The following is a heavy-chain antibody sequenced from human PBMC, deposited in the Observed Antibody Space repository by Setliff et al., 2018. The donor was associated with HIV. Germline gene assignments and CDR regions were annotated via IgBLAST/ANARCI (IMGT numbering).Heavy chain of an antibody. CDR3: ARTGYSSSWYLFDY. J-gene: IGHJ4*02. CDR2: IIPIFDTT. CDR1: GYRFTDFY. V-gene: IGHV1-69*13. D-gene: IGHD6-13*01. Sequence: SVKVSCKTFGYRFTDFYVNWVRQAPGQGLEWMGGIIPIFDTTHYAQKFQGRVTITADESTSTAYMELSSLRSEDTAVYYCARTGYSSSWYLFDYWGQGTLVTVSS.